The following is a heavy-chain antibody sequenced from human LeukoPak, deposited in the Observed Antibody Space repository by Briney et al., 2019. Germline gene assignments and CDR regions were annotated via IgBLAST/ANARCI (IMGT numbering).Heavy chain of an antibody. Sequence: ASVKVSCKVSGYTFTSYDINWVRQATGQGLEWMGWMNPNSGNTGYAQKFQGRVTMTRNTSISTAYMELSSLRSEDTAVYYCARGPRNTYYDFWSGYMYYFDYWGQGTLVTVSS. V-gene: IGHV1-8*01. J-gene: IGHJ4*02. CDR3: ARGPRNTYYDFWSGYMYYFDY. D-gene: IGHD3-3*01. CDR1: GYTFTSYD. CDR2: MNPNSGNT.